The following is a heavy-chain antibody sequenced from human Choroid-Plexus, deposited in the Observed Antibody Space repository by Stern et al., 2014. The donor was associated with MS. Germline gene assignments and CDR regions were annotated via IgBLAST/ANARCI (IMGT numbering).Heavy chain of an antibody. CDR1: GFSLSTSGAG. V-gene: IGHV2-5*09. CDR2: IYWDEEK. J-gene: IGHJ5*02. Sequence: QVTLRASGPTLVKPTQILTLTCTFSGFSLSTSGAGVTWIRQPLGKALEWLSFIYWDEEKRYRSSLKTRLPITRYTSKSQVVLTMTSMDPVDTATYYCALLFSDASSSWFDPCGQGTLVTVSS. CDR3: ALLFSDASSSWFDP. D-gene: IGHD6-6*01.